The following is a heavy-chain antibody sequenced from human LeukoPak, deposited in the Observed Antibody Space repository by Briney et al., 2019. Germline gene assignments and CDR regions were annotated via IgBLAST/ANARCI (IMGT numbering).Heavy chain of an antibody. J-gene: IGHJ4*02. D-gene: IGHD1-1*01. CDR1: GGSISSNW. CDR3: ARDRGTWNDDGFDY. Sequence: SETLSLTCAVSGGSISSNWWSWVRQPPGKGLEWIGEIDHSGSTNYNPSLKSRVTISVDKSESQFSLKLSSVTAADTAVYYCARDRGTWNDDGFDYWGQGTLVTVSS. V-gene: IGHV4-4*02. CDR2: IDHSGST.